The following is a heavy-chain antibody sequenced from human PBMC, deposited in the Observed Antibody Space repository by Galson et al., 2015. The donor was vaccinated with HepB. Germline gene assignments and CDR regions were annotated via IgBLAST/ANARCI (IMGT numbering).Heavy chain of an antibody. V-gene: IGHV3-21*01. CDR1: GFTFSSYS. Sequence: SLRLSCAASGFTFSSYSMNWVRQAPGKGLEWVSSISSSSSYIYYADSAKGRFTISRDNAKNSLYLQMNSLRAEDTAVYYCARLSSSWYGDYYYYYYGMDVWGQGTTVTVSS. CDR3: ARLSSSWYGDYYYYYYGMDV. J-gene: IGHJ6*02. CDR2: ISSSSSYI. D-gene: IGHD6-13*01.